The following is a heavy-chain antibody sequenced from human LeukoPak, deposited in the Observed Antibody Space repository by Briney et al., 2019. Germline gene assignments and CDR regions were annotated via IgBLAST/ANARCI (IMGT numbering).Heavy chain of an antibody. CDR3: AKCACSGGSCYPLY. V-gene: IGHV3-23*01. CDR1: GFTFSSYA. Sequence: PGGSLRLSCAASGFTFSSYAMSWVRQAPGKGLEWVSAISGSGGSTYYADSVKGRFTISRDNSKNTLYLQMNSLRAEDTAVYYRAKCACSGGSCYPLYWGQGTLVTVSS. J-gene: IGHJ4*02. CDR2: ISGSGGST. D-gene: IGHD2-15*01.